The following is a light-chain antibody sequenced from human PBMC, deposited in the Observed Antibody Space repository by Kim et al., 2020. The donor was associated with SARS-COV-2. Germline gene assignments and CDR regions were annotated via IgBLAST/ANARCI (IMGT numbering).Light chain of an antibody. CDR1: KLGDKY. Sequence: VSPGQTASITCSGDKLGDKYACWYQQKPGQSPVLVIYQDSKRPSGIPERFSGTNSGNTATLTISRTQAMDEADYYCQAWDSSTVVFGGGTQLTVL. J-gene: IGLJ2*01. CDR2: QDS. CDR3: QAWDSSTVV. V-gene: IGLV3-1*01.